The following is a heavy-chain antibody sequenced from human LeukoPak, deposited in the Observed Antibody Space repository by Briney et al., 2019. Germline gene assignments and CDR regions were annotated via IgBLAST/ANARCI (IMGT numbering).Heavy chain of an antibody. CDR2: MSYSGST. CDR3: ARNRGGAAAGFDP. CDR1: GGSLTSYY. J-gene: IGHJ5*02. D-gene: IGHD6-13*01. V-gene: IGHV4-59*01. Sequence: SETLSLTCTVSGGSLTSYYWSWIRQPPGKGLEWIGHMSYSGSTNYSPSLKSRVTISLDTPKNQFSLKLSSVTAADTAVYYCARNRGGAAAGFDPWGQGTLVTVSS.